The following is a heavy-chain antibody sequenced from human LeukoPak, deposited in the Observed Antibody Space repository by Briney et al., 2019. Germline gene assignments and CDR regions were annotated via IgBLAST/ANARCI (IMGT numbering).Heavy chain of an antibody. J-gene: IGHJ4*02. Sequence: GASVKVSCKASGGTFSSYAINWVRQAPGQGLEWMGGIIPIFGTANYAQKFQGRVTITADKSTSTAYMELSSLRSEDTAVYYCARSAAAAGFSAEGYWGQGTLVTVSS. V-gene: IGHV1-69*06. CDR3: ARSAAAAGFSAEGY. D-gene: IGHD6-13*01. CDR1: GGTFSSYA. CDR2: IIPIFGTA.